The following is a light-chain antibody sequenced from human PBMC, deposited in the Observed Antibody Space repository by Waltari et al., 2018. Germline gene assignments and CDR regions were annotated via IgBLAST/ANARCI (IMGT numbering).Light chain of an antibody. J-gene: IGLJ2*01. CDR3: SSYSSVTNVV. Sequence: QSALTQPASVSGSPGQSITISCTGTSSDVGGHPYVSWYQQHPGEAPKLIIYDVSSRPSGVSPRVSASRSGNTASLTISDLRTEDEADYYCSSYSSVTNVVFGGGTKLTVL. CDR1: SSDVGGHPY. V-gene: IGLV2-14*01. CDR2: DVS.